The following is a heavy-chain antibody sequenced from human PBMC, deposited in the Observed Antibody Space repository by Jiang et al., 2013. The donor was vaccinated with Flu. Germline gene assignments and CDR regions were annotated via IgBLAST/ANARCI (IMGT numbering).Heavy chain of an antibody. V-gene: IGHV4-4*02. J-gene: IGHJ4*02. CDR1: GGSISSSNW. CDR2: IYHSGST. Sequence: GSGLVKPSGTLSLTCAVSGGSISSSNWWSWVRQPPGKGLEWIGEIYHSGSTNYNPSLKSRVTISVDKSKNQFSLKLSSVTAADTAVYYCARSTGGSYYYFDYWGQGTLVTVSS. CDR3: ARSTGGSYYYFDY. D-gene: IGHD1-26*01.